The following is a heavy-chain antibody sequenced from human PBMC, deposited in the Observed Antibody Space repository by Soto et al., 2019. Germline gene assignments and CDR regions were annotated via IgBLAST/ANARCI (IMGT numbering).Heavy chain of an antibody. Sequence: GASVKVSCKASGYTFTSYAMHWVRQAPGQRLEWMGWINAGNGNTKYSQKFQGRVTITRDTSASTAYMELSSLRSEDTALYYCARVSRYYSGYEAFDYWGQGTLVTVSS. J-gene: IGHJ4*02. V-gene: IGHV1-3*01. D-gene: IGHD5-12*01. CDR3: ARVSRYYSGYEAFDY. CDR1: GYTFTSYA. CDR2: INAGNGNT.